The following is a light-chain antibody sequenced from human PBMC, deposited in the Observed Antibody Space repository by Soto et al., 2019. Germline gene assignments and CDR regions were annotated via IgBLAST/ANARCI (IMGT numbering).Light chain of an antibody. Sequence: EIVLTQSPATLSLSPGERATLSCRASQSVSSYLAWYQQKPGQAPRLLIYDASNRATAIPARFSGSGSGTDFTITISRLEPEDFAVYYCQQRSNWITFGQGTRLEIK. CDR2: DAS. CDR1: QSVSSY. V-gene: IGKV3-11*01. J-gene: IGKJ5*01. CDR3: QQRSNWIT.